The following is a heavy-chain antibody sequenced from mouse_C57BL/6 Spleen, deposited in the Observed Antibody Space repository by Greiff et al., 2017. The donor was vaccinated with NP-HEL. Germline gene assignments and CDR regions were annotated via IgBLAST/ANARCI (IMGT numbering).Heavy chain of an antibody. CDR3: ARESSGPFDY. J-gene: IGHJ2*01. Sequence: VQLQQSGPVLVKPGASVKMSCKASGYTFTDYYMNWVKQSHGKSLEWIGVINPYNGGTSYNQKFKGKATLTVDKSSSTAYMELNSLTSEDSAVYYCARESSGPFDYWGQGTTLTVSS. D-gene: IGHD3-2*02. CDR1: GYTFTDYY. CDR2: INPYNGGT. V-gene: IGHV1-19*01.